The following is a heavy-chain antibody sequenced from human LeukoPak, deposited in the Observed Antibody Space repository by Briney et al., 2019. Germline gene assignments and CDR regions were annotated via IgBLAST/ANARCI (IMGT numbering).Heavy chain of an antibody. V-gene: IGHV3-23*01. D-gene: IGHD4-17*01. J-gene: IGHJ4*02. Sequence: GGSLRLSCAASGFTFSSYAMSWVRQAPGKGLEWVSAISGSGGSTYYADSVKGRFTISRDNSKNTLYLQMNSLRAEDTAVYYCARGPDYGDFLLWGQGTLVTVSS. CDR1: GFTFSSYA. CDR2: ISGSGGST. CDR3: ARGPDYGDFLL.